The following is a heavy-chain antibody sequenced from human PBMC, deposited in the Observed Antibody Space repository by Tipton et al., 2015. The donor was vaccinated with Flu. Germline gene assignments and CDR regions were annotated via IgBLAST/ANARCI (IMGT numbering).Heavy chain of an antibody. Sequence: SLRLSCAASGFNFNIYAMSWARQAPGKGLEWVSAISGSGGTTYYAESVKGRFTISRDNSKNTLYLQMNSLRAEDTAVYYCAKDVASAGTFYYYMDVWGKGTTVTVSS. CDR2: ISGSGGTT. CDR1: GFNFNIYA. D-gene: IGHD6-13*01. J-gene: IGHJ6*03. CDR3: AKDVASAGTFYYYMDV. V-gene: IGHV3-23*01.